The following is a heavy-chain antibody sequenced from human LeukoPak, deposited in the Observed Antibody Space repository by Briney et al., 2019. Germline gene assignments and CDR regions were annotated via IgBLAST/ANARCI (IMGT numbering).Heavy chain of an antibody. CDR1: GGSFSNYE. D-gene: IGHD6-13*01. CDR2: ISAYNGNT. Sequence: ASVKVSCKASGGSFSNYEINWVRQAPGQGLEWMGWISAYNGNTNYAQKLQGRVTMTTDTSTSTAYMELRSLRSDDTAVYYCARHIIAAAAFDIWGQGTMVTVSS. V-gene: IGHV1-18*01. J-gene: IGHJ3*02. CDR3: ARHIIAAAAFDI.